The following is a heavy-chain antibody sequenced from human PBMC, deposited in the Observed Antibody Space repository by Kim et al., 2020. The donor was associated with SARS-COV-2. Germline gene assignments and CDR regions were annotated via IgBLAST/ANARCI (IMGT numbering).Heavy chain of an antibody. J-gene: IGHJ4*02. CDR2: T. D-gene: IGHD6-25*01. CDR3: ARDRSASFYY. V-gene: IGHV3-53*01. Sequence: TCYADSVRRRFTISRDKSQDTLYLQMNSLCAGDTAVYYCARDRSASFYYWGQGTLVTVSS.